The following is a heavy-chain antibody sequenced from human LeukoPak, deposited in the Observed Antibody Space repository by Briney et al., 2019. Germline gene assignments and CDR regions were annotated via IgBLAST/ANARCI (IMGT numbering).Heavy chain of an antibody. J-gene: IGHJ3*02. V-gene: IGHV3-23*01. CDR2: ISDSGGTT. Sequence: KSGGSLRLSCAASGFTFSSYAMIWVRQAPGKGLEWVSSISDSGGTTHYADSVKGRFIISRDNSKNTLYLQMNSLRAEDTAVYYCAKAAASLAFDIWGQGTMVTVSS. CDR3: AKAAASLAFDI. CDR1: GFTFSSYA.